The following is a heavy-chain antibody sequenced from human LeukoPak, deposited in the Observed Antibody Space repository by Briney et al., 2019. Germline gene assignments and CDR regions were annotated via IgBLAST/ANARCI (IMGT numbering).Heavy chain of an antibody. CDR3: ARLRPVNWFDC. CDR1: GVSISNDY. CDR2: IYYSGTT. Sequence: SETLSPSRTVSGVSISNDYWSWIRQPPGKGLEWIGYIYYSGTTNYNPSLMSRVTMSVDTSKNQFSLKLSSVTAADTAVYYCARLRPVNWFDCWDQGLVITVSS. V-gene: IGHV4-59*08. J-gene: IGHJ5*01.